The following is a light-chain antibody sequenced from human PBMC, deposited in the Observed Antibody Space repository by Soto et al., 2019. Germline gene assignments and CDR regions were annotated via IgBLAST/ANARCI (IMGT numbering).Light chain of an antibody. CDR1: SSDVGDYNY. Sequence: QSVLTQPASVSGSPGQSITISCTGASSDVGDYNYVSWYQHHPGKAPKLLIYEVNNRPSGVSDRFSGSKSGNVASLTISWLQAEDEADYYCSSYTSRSTYVFGTGTKVTVL. J-gene: IGLJ1*01. V-gene: IGLV2-14*01. CDR2: EVN. CDR3: SSYTSRSTYV.